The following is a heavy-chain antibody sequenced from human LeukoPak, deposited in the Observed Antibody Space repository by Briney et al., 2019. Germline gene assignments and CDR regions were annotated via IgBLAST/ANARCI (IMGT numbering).Heavy chain of an antibody. CDR3: ARDRLSSGWYVGTYYYYYYMDV. J-gene: IGHJ6*03. Sequence: SVKVSCKASGGTFSSYAISWVRQAPGQGLEWMGGIIPIFGTANYAQKFQGRVTITADKSTSTAYMELSRLRSDDTAVYYCARDRLSSGWYVGTYYYYYYMDVWGKGTTVTVSS. CDR1: GGTFSSYA. D-gene: IGHD6-19*01. CDR2: IIPIFGTA. V-gene: IGHV1-69*06.